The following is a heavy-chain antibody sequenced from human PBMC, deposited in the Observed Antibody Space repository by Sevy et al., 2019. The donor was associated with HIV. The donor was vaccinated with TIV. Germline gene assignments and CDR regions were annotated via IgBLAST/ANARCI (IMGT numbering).Heavy chain of an antibody. CDR2: INPNSGGT. D-gene: IGHD3-22*01. J-gene: IGHJ4*02. CDR1: GYTFTAYY. Sequence: ASVKVSCKASGYTFTAYYVHWVRQAPGQGLEWMGRINPNSGGTNYAQKFQGSVTMTRDTSISTAYMELSGLRYDDTAVYNCAREYYYASSAYYFDHLGQGTLVTVSS. CDR3: AREYYYASSAYYFDH. V-gene: IGHV1-2*06.